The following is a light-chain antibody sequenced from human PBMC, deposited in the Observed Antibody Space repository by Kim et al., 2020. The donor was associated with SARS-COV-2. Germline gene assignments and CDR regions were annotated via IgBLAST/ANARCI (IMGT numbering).Light chain of an antibody. Sequence: SPGERATLSCRASQRVSTWYLAWYQQRLGQAPRLLIYGSSNRATGIPDRFSGSGSGTDFTLTISRLEPKDFAVYYCQQYGNSPTTFGQGTKVDIK. CDR2: GSS. CDR3: QQYGNSPTT. V-gene: IGKV3-20*01. CDR1: QRVSTWY. J-gene: IGKJ1*01.